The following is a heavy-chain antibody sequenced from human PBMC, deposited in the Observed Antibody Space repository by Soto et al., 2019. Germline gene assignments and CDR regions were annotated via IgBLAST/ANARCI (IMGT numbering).Heavy chain of an antibody. CDR1: GDSISSGGYY. J-gene: IGHJ4*02. Sequence: PSGTLSLTCTVSGDSISSGGYYWSWIRQHPGEGLEWIGYIYYSVTTYYNPSLKSRVTISVDTSKNQFSLKLTSVTAADTAVYYCARGPYSSSCYDYWGQGTLVTVSS. D-gene: IGHD6-13*01. CDR3: ARGPYSSSCYDY. CDR2: IYYSVTT. V-gene: IGHV4-31*03.